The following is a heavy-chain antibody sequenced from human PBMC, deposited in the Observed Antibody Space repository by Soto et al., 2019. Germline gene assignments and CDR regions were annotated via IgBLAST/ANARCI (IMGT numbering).Heavy chain of an antibody. CDR1: GFTFSSYE. CDR2: ISSSGSTI. V-gene: IGHV3-48*03. D-gene: IGHD5-18*01. CDR3: ARGLDTAMVAFDY. J-gene: IGHJ4*02. Sequence: EVQLVESGGGLVQPGGSLRLSCAASGFTFSSYEMNWVRQAPGKGLEWVSYISSSGSTIYYADSVKGRFTISRDNAKNSLYLQMNSLRANATAVYYCARGLDTAMVAFDYWGQGTLVTVSS.